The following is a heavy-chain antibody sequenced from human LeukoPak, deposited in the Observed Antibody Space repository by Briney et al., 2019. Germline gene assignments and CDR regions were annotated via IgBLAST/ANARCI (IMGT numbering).Heavy chain of an antibody. D-gene: IGHD1-26*01. Sequence: SETLSLTCTVSGGAITDSNYYWGWIRQPPGEGLEWIGNIYYNGKTFYNESVKSRVTISVDTSKNQFSLKLNSVTAADTALFYCARYSGSHYAFDIWGQGAMVTVSS. J-gene: IGHJ3*02. CDR3: ARYSGSHYAFDI. V-gene: IGHV4-39*01. CDR1: GGAITDSNYY. CDR2: IYYNGKT.